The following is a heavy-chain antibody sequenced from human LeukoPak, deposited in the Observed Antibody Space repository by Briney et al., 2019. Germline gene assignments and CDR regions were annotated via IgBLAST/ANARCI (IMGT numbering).Heavy chain of an antibody. V-gene: IGHV3-53*01. CDR3: AREDYDILTAFDY. D-gene: IGHD3-9*01. CDR1: GFTVSGNY. J-gene: IGHJ4*02. CDR2: IYSGGTT. Sequence: SGGSLRLSCAVSGFTVSGNYMSWVRQAPGKGLEWVSLIYSGGTTYYADSVKGRFTISRDNSKNTLYLQMNSLRAEDTAVYYCAREDYDILTAFDYWGQGTQVTVSS.